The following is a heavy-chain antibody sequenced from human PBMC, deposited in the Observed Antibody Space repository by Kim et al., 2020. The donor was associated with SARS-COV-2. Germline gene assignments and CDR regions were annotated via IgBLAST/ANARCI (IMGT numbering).Heavy chain of an antibody. D-gene: IGHD4-17*01. CDR3: ARGDLTLYGLDP. Sequence: SVKVSCKASGGTLSSYAISWVRQAPGQGLEWMGGIIPIFGTANYAQKFQGRVTITADESTSTAYMELSSLRSEDTAVYYCARGDLTLYGLDPWGQGNLVTVAS. J-gene: IGHJ5*02. V-gene: IGHV1-69*13. CDR2: IIPIFGTA. CDR1: GGTLSSYA.